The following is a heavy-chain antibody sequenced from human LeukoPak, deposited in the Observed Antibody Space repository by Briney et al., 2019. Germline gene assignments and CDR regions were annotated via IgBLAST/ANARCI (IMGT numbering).Heavy chain of an antibody. CDR1: GGSISSSSYY. CDR3: ARGSGGIAAYFDY. D-gene: IGHD6-13*01. Sequence: SETLSLTCTVSGGSISSSSYYWGWNRQPPGKGLEWIGSIYYSGSTYYNPSLKNRVTISVDTSKNQFSLKLSSVTAADTAVYYCARGSGGIAAYFDYWGQGTLVTVSS. V-gene: IGHV4-39*07. CDR2: IYYSGST. J-gene: IGHJ4*02.